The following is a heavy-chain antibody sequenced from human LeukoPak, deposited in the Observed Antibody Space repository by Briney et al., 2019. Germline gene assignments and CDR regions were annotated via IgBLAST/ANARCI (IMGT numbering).Heavy chain of an antibody. J-gene: IGHJ5*02. V-gene: IGHV1-24*01. CDR3: ARGSGSHGRDWFDP. Sequence: ASVKVSCTVSGYTLTELSMHWVRQAPGKGLEWMGGFDPEDGETIYAQKFQGRVTFTRDTSISTAYMELYSLTSDDTAVYYCARGSGSHGRDWFDPWGQGTLVTVSS. CDR1: GYTLTELS. CDR2: FDPEDGET. D-gene: IGHD1-26*01.